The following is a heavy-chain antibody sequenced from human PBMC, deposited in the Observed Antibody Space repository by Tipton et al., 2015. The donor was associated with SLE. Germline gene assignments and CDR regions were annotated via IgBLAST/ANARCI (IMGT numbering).Heavy chain of an antibody. Sequence: TLSLTCTVSGGSISSYYWGWIRQPPGKGLEWIGSIYYSGSTYYNPSLKSRVTISIDTSKNHFSLKLSSVTAADTAVYYCAREEMATSFDYWGQGTLVTV. CDR2: IYYSGST. V-gene: IGHV4-39*07. D-gene: IGHD5-24*01. CDR3: AREEMATSFDY. J-gene: IGHJ4*02. CDR1: GGSISSYY.